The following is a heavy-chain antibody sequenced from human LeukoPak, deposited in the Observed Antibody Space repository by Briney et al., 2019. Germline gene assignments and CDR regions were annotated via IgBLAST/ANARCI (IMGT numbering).Heavy chain of an antibody. V-gene: IGHV1-2*02. J-gene: IGHJ4*02. D-gene: IGHD6-19*01. CDR1: GYTFTGYY. CDR3: ARDLAVAGTPLGY. Sequence: ASVKVSCKASGYTFTGYYLHWVRQAPGHGLQWMGWVNPNSGVTNYAQKFQGRVTMTRDTSISTGYMELRRLRYDDTAVYYCARDLAVAGTPLGYWGQGTLVTVSS. CDR2: VNPNSGVT.